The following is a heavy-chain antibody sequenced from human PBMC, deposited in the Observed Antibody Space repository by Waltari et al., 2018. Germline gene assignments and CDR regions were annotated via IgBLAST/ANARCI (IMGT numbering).Heavy chain of an antibody. J-gene: IGHJ3*02. V-gene: IGHV3-33*01. CDR3: ARGDGGSGLGASDI. CDR1: GFTFTNHG. Sequence: QVQLVESGGGVVQSGRSLRLSCVGSGFTFTNHGMNWVSQAPGKGLEWVAVIWYDGSNKNYVDSVKGRFTISRDNSKNTLYLEMNSLRAEDTAVYFCARGDGGSGLGASDIWGQGTMVTVSS. CDR2: IWYDGSNK. D-gene: IGHD3-3*01.